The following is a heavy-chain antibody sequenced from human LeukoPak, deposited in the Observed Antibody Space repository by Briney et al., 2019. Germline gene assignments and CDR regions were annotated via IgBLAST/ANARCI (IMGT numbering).Heavy chain of an antibody. J-gene: IGHJ4*02. Sequence: PSETLSLTCAVYGGSFSGYYWSWIRQPPGKGLEWIGEINHSGSTNYNPSLKGRVTISVDTSKNQFSLKLSSVAAADTAVYYCARSRGRDYWGQETLVTVSP. CDR2: INHSGST. CDR1: GGSFSGYY. V-gene: IGHV4-34*01. CDR3: ARSRGRDY.